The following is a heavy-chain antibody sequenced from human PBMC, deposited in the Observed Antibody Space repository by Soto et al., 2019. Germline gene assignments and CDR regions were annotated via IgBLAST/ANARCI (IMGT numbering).Heavy chain of an antibody. J-gene: IGHJ4*02. Sequence: QVHLVESGGGLVKPGGSLRLSCAASGFTFSDYYMSWIRQAPGKGREWLSYSSDSGTFTRYADSVKGRFSISRDNAKNSLYLQINSLRGEDTAIYYCARSGDNYNLLDYWGQGTPVTVSS. CDR3: ARSGDNYNLLDY. V-gene: IGHV3-11*06. CDR2: SSDSGTFT. D-gene: IGHD1-1*01. CDR1: GFTFSDYY.